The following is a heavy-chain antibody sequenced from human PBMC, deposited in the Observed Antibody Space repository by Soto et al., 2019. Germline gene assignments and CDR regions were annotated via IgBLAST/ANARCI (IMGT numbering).Heavy chain of an antibody. D-gene: IGHD2-2*01. CDR3: AKDAQYQLPPPAFDY. V-gene: IGHV3-23*01. CDR2: ITFTGVST. Sequence: GGSLRLSCAASEFSFDDYAMSWVRQAPGKGLEWVSSITFTGVSTYYADSVKGRFTISRDNSKDTLYLQMNSLRAEDTAIYYCAKDAQYQLPPPAFDYWGQGTLVTVSS. J-gene: IGHJ4*02. CDR1: EFSFDDYA.